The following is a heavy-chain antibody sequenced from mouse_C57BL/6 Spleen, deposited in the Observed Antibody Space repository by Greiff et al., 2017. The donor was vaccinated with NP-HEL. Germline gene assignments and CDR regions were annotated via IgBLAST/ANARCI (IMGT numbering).Heavy chain of an antibody. Sequence: VQLQQSGPELVKPGASVKISCKASGYTFTDYYMNWVKQSHGKSLEWIGDINPNNGGTSYNQKFKGKATLTVDKSSSTAYMELRSLTSEDSAVYYCARSTYDGYYVYWYFDVWGTGTTVTVSS. CDR2: INPNNGGT. CDR3: ARSTYDGYYVYWYFDV. CDR1: GYTFTDYY. J-gene: IGHJ1*03. D-gene: IGHD2-3*01. V-gene: IGHV1-26*01.